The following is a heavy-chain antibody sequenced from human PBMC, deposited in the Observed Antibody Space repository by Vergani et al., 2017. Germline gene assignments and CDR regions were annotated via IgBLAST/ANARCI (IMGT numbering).Heavy chain of an antibody. CDR2: SHRSRST. CDR3: ASNPRLGGDVVDS. Sequence: QVQLQESGPGLVKPSETLSLTCAVYGGSIRSDNWWHWVRQAPGKGLQWIGESHRSRSTNYNPSLRRRVTISLDKSKNQFSLKLTSVTAADTAVYFCASNPRLGGDVVDSWGQGTLVTVSS. CDR1: GGSIRSDNW. D-gene: IGHD3-16*01. J-gene: IGHJ4*02. V-gene: IGHV4-4*02.